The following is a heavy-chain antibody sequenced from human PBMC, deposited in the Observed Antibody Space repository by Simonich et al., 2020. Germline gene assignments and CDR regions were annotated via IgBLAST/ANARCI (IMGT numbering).Heavy chain of an antibody. V-gene: IGHV1-2*02. J-gene: IGHJ6*03. D-gene: IGHD3-3*01. CDR1: GYTFTGDY. CDR3: ARGGVQYYYYYMDV. Sequence: QVQLGQSGAEVKKPGASVKVSCKASGYTFTGDYMHWVRRAPGQGLEWMEWINPNSGGTNYAQKLQGRVTMTRDTSISTAYMELSRLRSDDTAVYYCARGGVQYYYYYMDVWGKGTTVTVSS. CDR2: INPNSGGT.